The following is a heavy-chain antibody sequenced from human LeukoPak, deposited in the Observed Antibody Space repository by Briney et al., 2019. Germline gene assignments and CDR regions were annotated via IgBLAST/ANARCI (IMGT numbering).Heavy chain of an antibody. CDR2: IKSRTDGGTT. CDR3: TIPNGHWFDP. CDR1: GFTFSNAW. Sequence: GGSLRLSCAASGFTFSNAWMSWVRQAPGKGLEWVGRIKSRTDGGTTDYAAPVKGRFTVSRDDSKNTLYLQMNSLNTEDTAMYYCTIPNGHWFDPWGQGTLVTVSS. J-gene: IGHJ5*02. D-gene: IGHD2-8*01. V-gene: IGHV3-15*01.